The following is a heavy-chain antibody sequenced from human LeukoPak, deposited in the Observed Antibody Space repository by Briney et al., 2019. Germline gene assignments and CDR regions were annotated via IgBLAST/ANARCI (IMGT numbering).Heavy chain of an antibody. J-gene: IGHJ5*02. CDR2: IYYSGNT. V-gene: IGHV4-39*07. D-gene: IGHD3-10*01. CDR1: GGSISNYY. CDR3: ARDSGTTGEVKFDP. Sequence: PSETLSLTCTVSGGSISNYYWGWIRQAPGKGLEWIGSIYYSGNTYYNSSLKSRVTISLDTSKNQFSLKLSSVTAADTAVYYCARDSGTTGEVKFDPWGQGTLVTVSS.